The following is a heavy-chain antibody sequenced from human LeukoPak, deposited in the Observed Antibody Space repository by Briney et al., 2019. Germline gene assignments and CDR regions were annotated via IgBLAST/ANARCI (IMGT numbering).Heavy chain of an antibody. CDR2: IYYSGST. J-gene: IGHJ4*02. V-gene: IGHV4-59*01. D-gene: IGHD4-17*01. Sequence: TSSETLSLTCTVSGGSISSYYWSWIRQPPGKGLEWIGYIYYSGSTNYNPSLKSRVTISVDTSKNQFSLKLSSVTAADTAVYYCARIYGGNRGALGYWGQGTLVTVSS. CDR3: ARIYGGNRGALGY. CDR1: GGSISSYY.